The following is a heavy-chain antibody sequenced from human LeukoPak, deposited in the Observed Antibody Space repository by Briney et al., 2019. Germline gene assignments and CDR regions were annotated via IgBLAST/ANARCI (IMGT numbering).Heavy chain of an antibody. CDR1: GFTFSNAW. V-gene: IGHV3-15*01. D-gene: IGHD4/OR15-4a*01. Sequence: GGSLRLSCAASGFTFSNAWMSWVRQAPGKGLEWVGRIKSKTDGGTTDYAAPVKGRFTISRDDSKNTLYLQMNSLKTEDTAVYYCTTALTSQKYYFDYWGQGTLVTVSS. CDR2: IKSKTDGGTT. CDR3: TTALTSQKYYFDY. J-gene: IGHJ4*02.